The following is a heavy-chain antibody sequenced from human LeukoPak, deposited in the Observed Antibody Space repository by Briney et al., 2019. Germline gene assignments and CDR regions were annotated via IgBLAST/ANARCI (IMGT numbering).Heavy chain of an antibody. CDR3: ARHDGY. J-gene: IGHJ4*02. CDR2: IYYSGST. CDR1: GGSISSSNW. V-gene: IGHV4-39*01. D-gene: IGHD5-24*01. Sequence: SETLSLTCAVSGGSISSSNWWSWVRQPPGKGLEWIGSIYYSGSTYYNPSLKSRVTISVDTSKNQFSLKLSSVTAADTAVYYCARHDGYWGQGTLVTVSS.